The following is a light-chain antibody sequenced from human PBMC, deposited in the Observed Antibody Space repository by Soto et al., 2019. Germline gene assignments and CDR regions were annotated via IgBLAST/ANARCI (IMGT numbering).Light chain of an antibody. J-gene: IGLJ1*01. V-gene: IGLV2-14*01. CDR1: SSDVGGYNY. CDR3: SSYTSSSTIV. Sequence: QSVLTQPASVSGSPGQSITISCPGTSSDVGGYNYVSWYQQHPGKAPKLMIYEVSNRPSGGSNRFSGSKAGNTASLTISGLQAEAEADYYCSSYTSSSTIVFGTGTKVTV. CDR2: EVS.